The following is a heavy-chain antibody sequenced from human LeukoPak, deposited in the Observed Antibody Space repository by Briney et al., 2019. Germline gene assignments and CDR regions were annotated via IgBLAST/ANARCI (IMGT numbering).Heavy chain of an antibody. J-gene: IGHJ3*02. D-gene: IGHD4-11*01. CDR1: GYTFTGYY. V-gene: IGHV1-2*06. CDR3: ALTVTANAYDI. Sequence: ASVKVSCKASGYTFTGYYIHWVRQAAGQGLEWMGRINPNTGGTDHAQNFQGRVTMTRDTSISTAYMELSRLRSDDTAVYYCALTVTANAYDIWGQGTMVTVSS. CDR2: INPNTGGT.